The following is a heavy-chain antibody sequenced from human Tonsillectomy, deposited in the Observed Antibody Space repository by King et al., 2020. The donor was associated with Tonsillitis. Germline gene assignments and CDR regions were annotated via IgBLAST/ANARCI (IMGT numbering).Heavy chain of an antibody. CDR2: IWYDGSNE. V-gene: IGHV3-30*19. CDR1: GFTFRSYG. Sequence: VQLVESGGGVVQPGRSLRLSCAASGFTFRSYGMHWVRQAPGKGLEWVAVIWYDGSNEYYADSLRGRLTISRENSKNTLHLQMNNLRGEDTALYYCASDGEEGYGSGGPSPHANFYGMDVWGQGTTVTVS. J-gene: IGHJ6*02. CDR3: ASDGEEGYGSGGPSPHANFYGMDV. D-gene: IGHD3-10*01.